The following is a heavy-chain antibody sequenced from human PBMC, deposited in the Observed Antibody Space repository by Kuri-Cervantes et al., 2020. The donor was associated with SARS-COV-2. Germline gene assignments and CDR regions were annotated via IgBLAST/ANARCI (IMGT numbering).Heavy chain of an antibody. CDR1: GGSISSSSYY. CDR2: IYYSGST. Sequence: SETLSLTCTVSGGSISSSSYYWGWIRQPPGKGLEWIGSIYYSGSTYYNPSLKSRATISVDTSKNQFSLKLSSVTAADTAVYYCARQGRGVVVITSVFDYWGQGTLVTVSS. J-gene: IGHJ4*02. D-gene: IGHD3-22*01. CDR3: ARQGRGVVVITSVFDY. V-gene: IGHV4-39*01.